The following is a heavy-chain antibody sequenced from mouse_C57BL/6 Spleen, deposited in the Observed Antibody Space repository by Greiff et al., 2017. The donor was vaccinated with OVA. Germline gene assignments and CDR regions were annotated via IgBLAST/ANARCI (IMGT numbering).Heavy chain of an antibody. V-gene: IGHV1-80*01. CDR1: GYAFSSYW. CDR2: IYPGDGDT. D-gene: IGHD1-1*01. J-gene: IGHJ1*03. Sequence: QVQLQQSGAELVKPGASVKISCKASGYAFSSYWMNWVKQRPGKGLEWIGQIYPGDGDTNYNGKFKGKATLTADKSSSTAYMQRSSLTSEDSAVYFCARERYYYGSSWYFDVWGTGTTVTVSS. CDR3: ARERYYYGSSWYFDV.